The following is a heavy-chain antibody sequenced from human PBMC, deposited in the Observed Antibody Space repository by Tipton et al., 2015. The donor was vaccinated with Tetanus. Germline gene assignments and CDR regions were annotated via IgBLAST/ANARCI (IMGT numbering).Heavy chain of an antibody. CDR1: GGFSSGDYY. J-gene: IGHJ4*02. CDR2: INYSGST. CDR3: ARGEADGDYPAMYFFDN. V-gene: IGHV4-30-4*08. D-gene: IGHD4-17*01. Sequence: TLSLTCTVSGGFSSGDYYWSWIRQHPGKGLDWIAYINYSGSTYYNPSLERRLTVSLDTSKNQFFLKLSSVTAADTAVYYCARGEADGDYPAMYFFDNWGQGALLTVSS.